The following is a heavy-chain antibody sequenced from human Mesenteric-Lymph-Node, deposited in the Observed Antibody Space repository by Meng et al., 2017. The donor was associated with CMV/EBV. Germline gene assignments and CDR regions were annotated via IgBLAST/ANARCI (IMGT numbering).Heavy chain of an antibody. Sequence: ASVKVSCKASGYTFTSYDINWVRQATGQGLEWMGWINPNSGGTNYAQKFQGRVTMTRDTSISTAYMELSRLRSDDTAVYYCARDLGNIVVVPAAPYNWFDPWGQGTLVTVSS. D-gene: IGHD2-2*01. CDR2: INPNSGGT. CDR3: ARDLGNIVVVPAAPYNWFDP. CDR1: GYTFTSYD. J-gene: IGHJ5*02. V-gene: IGHV1-2*02.